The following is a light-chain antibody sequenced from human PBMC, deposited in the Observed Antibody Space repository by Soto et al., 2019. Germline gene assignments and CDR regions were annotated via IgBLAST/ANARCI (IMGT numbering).Light chain of an antibody. CDR2: DAS. J-gene: IGKJ1*01. CDR3: QQYNSYWT. V-gene: IGKV1-5*01. Sequence: DIQMTQSPSTLSASVGDRVTITCRASQSISSWLAWYQQKPGKAPKLLIYDASSLEGGVPSRFSGSGSGTDFTLTISSLQPEDFAIYYCQQYNSYWTFGQGTKVDIK. CDR1: QSISSW.